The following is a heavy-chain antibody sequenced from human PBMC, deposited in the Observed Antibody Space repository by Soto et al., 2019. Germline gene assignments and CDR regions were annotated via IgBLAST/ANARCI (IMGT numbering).Heavy chain of an antibody. V-gene: IGHV3-74*01. D-gene: IGHD2-21*01. Sequence: GSLRLSCAASGFTFSSYAMYWVRQAPGKGPEWLSGINSDGTISSYADSVKGRFTISRDNARNTLSLQMNSLRADDTAVYYCARLSGDHSAFFSYGMDAWGQGTTVTVSS. CDR1: GFTFSSYA. J-gene: IGHJ6*02. CDR2: INSDGTIS. CDR3: ARLSGDHSAFFSYGMDA.